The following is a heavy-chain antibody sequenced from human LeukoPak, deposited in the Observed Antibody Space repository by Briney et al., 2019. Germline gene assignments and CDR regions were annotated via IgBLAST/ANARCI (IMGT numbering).Heavy chain of an antibody. CDR2: FDPEDGET. V-gene: IGHV1-24*01. CDR1: GYTLTELS. J-gene: IGHJ3*02. CDR3: ATYPPDVWGSLGGAFDI. D-gene: IGHD3-16*01. Sequence: VKVSCKVSGYTLTELSMHWVRQAPGKGLEWMGGFDPEDGETIYAQKFQGRVTMTEDTSTDTAYMELSSLRSEDTAVYYCATYPPDVWGSLGGAFDIWGQGTMVTVSS.